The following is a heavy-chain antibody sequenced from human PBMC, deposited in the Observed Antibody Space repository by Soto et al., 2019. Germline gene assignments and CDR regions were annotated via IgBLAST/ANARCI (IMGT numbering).Heavy chain of an antibody. D-gene: IGHD6-13*01. Sequence: QVHLVESGGNVVQPGWSLRLSCAASGFSFTSHGMHWVRQAPGKGLEWVAHLWSDGNSKYYADSVKGRFTISRDLPKNTLYLQMNSLGAEDTAVYYCARDAQQLANYGMDVWGQGTTVTVSS. CDR3: ARDAQQLANYGMDV. V-gene: IGHV3-33*01. CDR2: LWSDGNSK. J-gene: IGHJ6*02. CDR1: GFSFTSHG.